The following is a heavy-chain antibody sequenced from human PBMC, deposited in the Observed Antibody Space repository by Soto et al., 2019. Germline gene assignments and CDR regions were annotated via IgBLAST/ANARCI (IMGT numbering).Heavy chain of an antibody. Sequence: NPSETLSLTCTVSGGSISSSSYYWGWIRQPPGKGPEWIGSIYYSGSTYYNPSLKSRVTISVDTSKNQFSLKLSSVTAADTAVYYCATRGGAYCGGDCYYYYYYYGMDVWGQGTTVTVSS. J-gene: IGHJ6*01. V-gene: IGHV4-39*01. CDR3: ATRGGAYCGGDCYYYYYYYGMDV. CDR2: IYYSGST. CDR1: GGSISSSSYY. D-gene: IGHD2-21*02.